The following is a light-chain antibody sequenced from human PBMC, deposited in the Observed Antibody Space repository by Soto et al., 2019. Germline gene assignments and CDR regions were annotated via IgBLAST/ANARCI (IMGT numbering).Light chain of an antibody. CDR3: QQSYSTPLT. V-gene: IGKV1-39*01. Sequence: DIPMTQSPPSLSASVGDRVTITCRASQSISSYLNWYQQKPGKAPNLLIYAASSLQSGVPSRFSGSGSGTDFTLTIRSLQPEDFATYYCQQSYSTPLTFGGGTKVEIK. CDR2: AAS. J-gene: IGKJ4*01. CDR1: QSISSY.